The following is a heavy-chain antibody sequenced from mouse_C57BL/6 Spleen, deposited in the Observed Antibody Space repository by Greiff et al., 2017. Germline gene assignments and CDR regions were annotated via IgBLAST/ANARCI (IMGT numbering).Heavy chain of an antibody. D-gene: IGHD2-3*01. J-gene: IGHJ2*01. CDR3: AREDDGYSDY. CDR1: GFTFSSYA. V-gene: IGHV5-4*01. Sequence: EVKLVESGGGLVKPGGSLKLSCAASGFTFSSYAMSWVRQTPGKRLEWVATISDGGSYTYYPDNVKGRFTISRDNAKNNLYLQMSHLKSEDTALYYCAREDDGYSDYWGQGTTLTVSS. CDR2: ISDGGSYT.